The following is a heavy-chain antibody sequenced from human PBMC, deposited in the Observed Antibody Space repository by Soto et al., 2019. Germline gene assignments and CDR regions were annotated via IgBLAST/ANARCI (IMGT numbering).Heavy chain of an antibody. J-gene: IGHJ4*02. CDR2: INHSGST. CDR1: GGSFSGYY. CDR3: ARGHPDYSDY. V-gene: IGHV4-34*01. Sequence: SETLSLTCAVYGGSFSGYYWSWIRQPPGKGLEWIGEINHSGSTNYNPSLKSRVTISVDTSKNQFSLKLSSVTAADTAVYYCARGHPDYSDYWGQGTLVTVSS.